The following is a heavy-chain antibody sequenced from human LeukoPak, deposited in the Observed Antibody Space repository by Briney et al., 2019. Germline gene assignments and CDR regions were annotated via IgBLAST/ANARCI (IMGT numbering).Heavy chain of an antibody. CDR2: ISSSSSYI. J-gene: IGHJ4*02. V-gene: IGHV3-21*01. D-gene: IGHD3-9*01. CDR3: ASNLRYDILTGSDRTD. Sequence: GGSLRLSCAASGFTFSSYSMNWVRQAPGKGLECVSSISSSSSYIYYADSVKGRFTISRDNAKDSLYLQMNSLRAEDTAVYYCASNLRYDILTGSDRTDWGQGTLVTVSS. CDR1: GFTFSSYS.